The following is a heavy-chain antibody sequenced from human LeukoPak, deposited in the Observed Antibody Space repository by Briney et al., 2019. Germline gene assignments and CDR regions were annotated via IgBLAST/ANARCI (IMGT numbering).Heavy chain of an antibody. D-gene: IGHD4-23*01. Sequence: GASVKVSCKASGYTFTSYDINWVRQATGQGLEWMGWMNTNSGNTGYAQKFQGRVTMTRNTSISTDYMELSSLRSEDTAVYYCERGKGSGANSGDYWGQGTLVTVSS. CDR2: MNTNSGNT. CDR1: GYTFTSYD. CDR3: ERGKGSGANSGDY. V-gene: IGHV1-8*01. J-gene: IGHJ4*02.